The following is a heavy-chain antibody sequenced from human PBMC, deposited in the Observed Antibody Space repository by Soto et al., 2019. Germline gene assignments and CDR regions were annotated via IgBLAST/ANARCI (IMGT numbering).Heavy chain of an antibody. CDR2: ISYDGSNK. V-gene: IGHV3-30*18. D-gene: IGHD3-10*01. CDR3: AKDLGDSDYYYGMDV. CDR1: GFTFSSYG. J-gene: IGHJ6*02. Sequence: ESGGGVVQPGRSLRLSCAASGFTFSSYGMHWVRQAPGKGLEWVAVISYDGSNKYYADSVKGRFTISSDNSKNTLYLQMNSLRAEDTAVYYRAKDLGDSDYYYGMDVLGQGTTVTASS.